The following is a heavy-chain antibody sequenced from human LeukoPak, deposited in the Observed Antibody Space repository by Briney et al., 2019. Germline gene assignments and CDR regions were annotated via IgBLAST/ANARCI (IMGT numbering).Heavy chain of an antibody. CDR3: ATDRPVLLWFGEFSQTFDY. CDR2: ISYDGSNK. J-gene: IGHJ4*02. V-gene: IGHV3-30*03. CDR1: GFTFSSYG. Sequence: GGSLRLSCAASGFTFSSYGMHWVRQAPGKGLEWVAVISYDGSNKYYADSVRGRFTISRDNSKNTLYLQMNSLRAEDTAVYYCATDRPVLLWFGEFSQTFDYWGQGTLVTVSS. D-gene: IGHD3-10*01.